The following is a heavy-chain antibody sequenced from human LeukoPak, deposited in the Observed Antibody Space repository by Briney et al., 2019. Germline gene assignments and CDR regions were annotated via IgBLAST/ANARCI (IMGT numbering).Heavy chain of an antibody. J-gene: IGHJ4*02. Sequence: GGSLRLSCIVSGLTFSSDTMNWVRQAPGKGLEWVSSISGGSSYIHYIDSVKGRFIISRDNAKNSLYLQMNSLRAEDTGVYYCARDVGSSWTPPDYWGQGTLVTVSS. CDR3: ARDVGSSWTPPDY. CDR2: ISGGSSYI. D-gene: IGHD6-13*01. V-gene: IGHV3-21*01. CDR1: GLTFSSDT.